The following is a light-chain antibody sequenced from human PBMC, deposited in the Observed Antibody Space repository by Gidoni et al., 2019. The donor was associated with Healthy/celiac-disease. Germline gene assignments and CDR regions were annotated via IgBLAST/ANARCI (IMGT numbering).Light chain of an antibody. Sequence: IVLTHSPATLSLSPGERATLSCRASQSVSSYLAWYQQKPGQAPRLLIYDASNRATGIPARFSGSGSGTDFTLTISSLEPEDFAVYYCQQRSNWPSYTFGQGTKLEIK. J-gene: IGKJ2*01. V-gene: IGKV3-11*01. CDR2: DAS. CDR3: QQRSNWPSYT. CDR1: QSVSSY.